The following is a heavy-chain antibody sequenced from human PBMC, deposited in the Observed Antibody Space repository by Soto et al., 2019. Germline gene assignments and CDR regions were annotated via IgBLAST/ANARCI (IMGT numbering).Heavy chain of an antibody. CDR1: GYTFTGYY. CDR2: INPNSGGT. D-gene: IGHD6-19*01. J-gene: IGHJ6*02. Sequence: ASVKVSCKASGYTFTGYYMHWVRQAPGQGHEWMGWINPNSGGTNYAQKFQGWVTMTRDTSISTAYMELSRLRSDDTAVYYCARDSPGIAVAGTSYYYYYGMDVWGQGTTVTVSS. CDR3: ARDSPGIAVAGTSYYYYYGMDV. V-gene: IGHV1-2*04.